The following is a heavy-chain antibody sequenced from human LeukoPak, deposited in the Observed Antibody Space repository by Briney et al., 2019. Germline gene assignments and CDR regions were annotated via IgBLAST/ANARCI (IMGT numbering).Heavy chain of an antibody. CDR1: GFTFSSYG. J-gene: IGHJ4*02. V-gene: IGHV3-33*01. D-gene: IGHD6-13*01. CDR2: IWYDGSDK. CDR3: ARTPLTYSSSWYYFDY. Sequence: GGSLRLSCAASGFTFSSYGMHWVRQAPGKGLEWVAVIWYDGSDKDYADSVKGRFTISRDNSKNTLYLQMNSLRAEDTAVYYCARTPLTYSSSWYYFDYWGQGTLVTVSS.